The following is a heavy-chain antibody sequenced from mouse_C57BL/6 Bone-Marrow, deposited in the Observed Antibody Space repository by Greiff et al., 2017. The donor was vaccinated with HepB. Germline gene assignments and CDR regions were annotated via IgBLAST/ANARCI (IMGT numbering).Heavy chain of an antibody. D-gene: IGHD2-3*01. CDR1: GFTFSSYA. Sequence: EVMLVESGGGLVKPGGSLKLSCAASGFTFSSYAMSWVRQTPEKRLEWVATISDGGSYTYYPDNVKGRFTISRDNSKNNLYLQMSHLTSEDTAMYYCERDGCHDGYYDYAMDYWGQGTSVTVSS. J-gene: IGHJ4*01. CDR2: ISDGGSYT. V-gene: IGHV5-4*01. CDR3: ERDGCHDGYYDYAMDY.